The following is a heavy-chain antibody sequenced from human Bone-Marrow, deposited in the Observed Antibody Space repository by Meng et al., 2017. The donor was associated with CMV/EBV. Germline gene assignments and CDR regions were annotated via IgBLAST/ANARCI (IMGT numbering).Heavy chain of an antibody. D-gene: IGHD1-26*01. CDR1: GGTFSSYA. CDR3: ARDYEIRGVGAWGY. Sequence: QVQLVQLWAGGKKPGSSVKVPCKASGGTFSSYAISWVRQAPGKGLEWRGGIIPILGTANSAQKFQGRVTITADESTSTAYMELSSLRSEDTAVYYCARDYEIRGVGAWGYWGQGTLVTVSS. CDR2: IIPILGTA. J-gene: IGHJ4*02. V-gene: IGHV1-69*11.